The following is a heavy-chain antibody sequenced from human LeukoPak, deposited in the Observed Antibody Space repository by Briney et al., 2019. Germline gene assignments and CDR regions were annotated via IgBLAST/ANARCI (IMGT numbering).Heavy chain of an antibody. V-gene: IGHV1-46*01. CDR3: ARGLYDSGWSSKDY. Sequence: GASVKVSCKASGGTFSSYAISWVRQAPGQGLEWVGKINPSSNKTNYAQKFQDRVTMTRDTSTSTVFMDLGSLRSEDTAMYYCARGLYDSGWSSKDYWGQGTLVIVSS. J-gene: IGHJ4*02. D-gene: IGHD6-19*01. CDR2: INPSSNKT. CDR1: GGTFSSYA.